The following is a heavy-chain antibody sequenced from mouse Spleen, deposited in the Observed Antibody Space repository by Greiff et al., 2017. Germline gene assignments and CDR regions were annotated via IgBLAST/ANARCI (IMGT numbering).Heavy chain of an antibody. CDR1: GYTFTSYW. CDR3: AVWDWFAY. CDR2: IDPSDSYT. V-gene: IGHV1-50*01. J-gene: IGHJ3*01. Sequence: QVQLQQPGAELVKPGASVKLSCKASGYTFTSYWMQWVKQRPGQGLEWIGEIDPSDSYTNYNQKFKGKATLTVDTSSSTAYMQLSSLTSEDSAVYYCAVWDWFAYWGQGTLVTVSA. D-gene: IGHD2-10*02.